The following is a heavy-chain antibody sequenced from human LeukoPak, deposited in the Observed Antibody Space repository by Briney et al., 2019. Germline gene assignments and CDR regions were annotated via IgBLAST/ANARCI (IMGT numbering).Heavy chain of an antibody. D-gene: IGHD1-26*01. CDR2: ISGSGGST. V-gene: IGHV3-23*01. Sequence: PGGSLRLSCAASGFTFSSYAMSWVRQAPGKGLEWVSAISGSGGSTYYADSVKGRFTISRDNSKNTLYLQMNSLRAEDTAVYYCARATVAHYYYYGMDVWGQGTTVTVSS. CDR1: GFTFSSYA. CDR3: ARATVAHYYYYGMDV. J-gene: IGHJ6*02.